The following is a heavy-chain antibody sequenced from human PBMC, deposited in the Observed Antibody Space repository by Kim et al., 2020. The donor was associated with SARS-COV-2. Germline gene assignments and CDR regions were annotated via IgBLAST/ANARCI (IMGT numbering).Heavy chain of an antibody. CDR3: VTAIFDY. V-gene: IGHV1-46*01. CDR2: SGGST. D-gene: IGHD2-2*02. Sequence: SGGSTSYEQKFQGRVTMTRDTSTSTVYMELSSLRSEDTAVYYCVTAIFDYWGQGTLVTVSS. J-gene: IGHJ4*02.